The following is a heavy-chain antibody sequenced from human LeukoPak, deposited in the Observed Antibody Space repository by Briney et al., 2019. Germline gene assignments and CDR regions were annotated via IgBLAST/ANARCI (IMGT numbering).Heavy chain of an antibody. Sequence: RGSLRLSCEASGFTFSSCGMHWVRQAPGKGLEWVAVIRYDGGNKYYADSVKGRFTISRDNSKNTLYLQMNSLRAEDTAVYYCARDLSSSHSYQDYWGQGTLVTVSS. J-gene: IGHJ4*02. D-gene: IGHD6-6*01. CDR1: GFTFSSCG. CDR3: ARDLSSSHSYQDY. CDR2: IRYDGGNK. V-gene: IGHV3-33*01.